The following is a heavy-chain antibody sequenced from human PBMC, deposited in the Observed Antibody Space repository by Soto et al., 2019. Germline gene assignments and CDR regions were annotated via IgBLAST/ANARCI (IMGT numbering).Heavy chain of an antibody. D-gene: IGHD3-10*01. CDR1: GFSLTTGRMG. CDR3: ARLVADSSWYYYGLDV. V-gene: IGHV2-26*03. J-gene: IGHJ6*02. CDR2: IFSNNER. Sequence: QVTLKESGPVLVKATETLTLTCSISGFSLTTGRMGVSWIRQPPGKALECLAHIFSNNERSYTTSLQHSLSISADNSKRQVVLTMTDVGPVDAATYFCARLVADSSWYYYGLDVWGQGASVTVS.